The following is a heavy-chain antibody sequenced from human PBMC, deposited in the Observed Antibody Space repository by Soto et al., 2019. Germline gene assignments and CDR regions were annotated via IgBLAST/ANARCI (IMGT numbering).Heavy chain of an antibody. CDR3: ARDRYDFWMAGSYYYYGMDV. J-gene: IGHJ6*02. CDR1: GFTFSSYG. Sequence: QVQLVESGGGVVQPGRSLRLSCAASGFTFSSYGMHWVRQDPGKGLEWVAVIWYDGSNKYYADSVKGRFTISRDNSKNTLYLQMNRLRAEDTAVYYCARDRYDFWMAGSYYYYGMDVWGQGTTVTVSS. V-gene: IGHV3-33*01. D-gene: IGHD3-3*01. CDR2: IWYDGSNK.